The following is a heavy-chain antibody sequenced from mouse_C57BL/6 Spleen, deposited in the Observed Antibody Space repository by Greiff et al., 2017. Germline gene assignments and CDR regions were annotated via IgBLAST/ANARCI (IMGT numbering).Heavy chain of an antibody. CDR3: ARIYDGYYDAMDY. J-gene: IGHJ4*01. Sequence: VQLKQSGAELVKPGASVKISCKASGYAFSSYWMNWVKQRPGKGLEWIGQIYPGDGDTNYNGKFKGKATLTADKSSSTAYMQLSSLTSEDSAVYFCARIYDGYYDAMDYWGQGTSVTVSS. CDR1: GYAFSSYW. V-gene: IGHV1-80*01. D-gene: IGHD2-3*01. CDR2: IYPGDGDT.